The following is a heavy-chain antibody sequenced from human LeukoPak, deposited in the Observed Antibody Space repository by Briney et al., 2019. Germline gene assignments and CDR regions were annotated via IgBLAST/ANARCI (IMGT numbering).Heavy chain of an antibody. CDR1: GFTFSSYA. J-gene: IGHJ1*01. CDR3: AKRGYCSGGSRYHQRYFQH. V-gene: IGHV3-23*01. D-gene: IGHD2-15*01. CDR2: ISGSGGST. Sequence: GGSLRLSCAASGFTFSSYAMSWVRQAPGKGLEWVSAISGSGGSTYYADSVKGRFTISRDNSKNTLYLQMNSLRGEDTAVYYCAKRGYCSGGSRYHQRYFQHWGQGTLVTVSS.